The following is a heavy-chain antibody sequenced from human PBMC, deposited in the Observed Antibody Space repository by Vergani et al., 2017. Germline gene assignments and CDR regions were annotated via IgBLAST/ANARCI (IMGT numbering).Heavy chain of an antibody. CDR2: INHSGST. D-gene: IGHD2-2*01. J-gene: IGHJ3*02. V-gene: IGHV4-34*01. Sequence: QVQLQQWGAGLLKPSETLSLTCAVYGGSFSGYYWSWIRQPPGKGLEWIGEINHSGSTNYNPSLKSRVTISVDTSKNQFSLKLSSVTAADTAVYYCARDRGYCSSTSCYPDAFDIWGQGTMVTVSS. CDR1: GGSFSGYY. CDR3: ARDRGYCSSTSCYPDAFDI.